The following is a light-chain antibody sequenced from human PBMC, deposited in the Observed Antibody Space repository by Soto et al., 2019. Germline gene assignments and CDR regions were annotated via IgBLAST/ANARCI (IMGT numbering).Light chain of an antibody. J-gene: IGKJ1*01. V-gene: IGKV3-20*01. Sequence: EIVLTQSPGTLSLSPGERATLSCRASQSVSSSYLAWYQQKPGQAPRLLIYGASSRATGIPDRFSGSGCGPAFTLTISSLEPEDFAVYYCQQYCSSPRPFGQGTKVEIK. CDR3: QQYCSSPRP. CDR1: QSVSSSY. CDR2: GAS.